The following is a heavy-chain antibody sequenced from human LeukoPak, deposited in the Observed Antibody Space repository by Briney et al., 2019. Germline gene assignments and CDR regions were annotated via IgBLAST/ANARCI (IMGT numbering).Heavy chain of an antibody. CDR2: ISWNSGSI. CDR3: AKAVSYYYYDMDV. V-gene: IGHV3-9*01. CDR1: GFTFDDYA. J-gene: IGHJ6*02. Sequence: GGSLRLSCAASGFTFDDYAMHWVRQAPGKGLEWVSGISWNSGSIGYADSVKGRFTISRDNAKNSLYLQMDSVRAEDTALYYCAKAVSYYYYDMDVWGQGTTVTVSS.